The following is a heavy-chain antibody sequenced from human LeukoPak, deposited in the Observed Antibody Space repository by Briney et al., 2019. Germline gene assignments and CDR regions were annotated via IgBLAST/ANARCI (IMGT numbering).Heavy chain of an antibody. D-gene: IGHD5-18*01. J-gene: IGHJ4*02. Sequence: GGSLRLSCVASGFTFNTHGMHWVRQAPGKGLEWVAFIQFDGSKIDYADSVKGRFTISRDNSENTLYLQMNSLGVEDTAVYYCANLGYSSLVQYHYWGQGTLVTVSS. CDR2: IQFDGSKI. CDR1: GFTFNTHG. CDR3: ANLGYSSLVQYHY. V-gene: IGHV3-30*02.